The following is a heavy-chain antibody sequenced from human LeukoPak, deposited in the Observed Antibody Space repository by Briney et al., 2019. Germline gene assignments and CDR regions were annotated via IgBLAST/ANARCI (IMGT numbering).Heavy chain of an antibody. V-gene: IGHV3-21*04. CDR1: GFTFSSYS. J-gene: IGHJ4*02. D-gene: IGHD3-3*01. CDR3: ARGRPDDFWSGYDY. Sequence: GGSLRLSCAAYGFTFSSYSMNWVRQAPGKGLEWVSFISTSSSYIYYADSVKGRFTISRDNAKNSLYLQMNSLRAEDTALYYCARGRPDDFWSGYDYWGQGTLVTVSS. CDR2: ISTSSSYI.